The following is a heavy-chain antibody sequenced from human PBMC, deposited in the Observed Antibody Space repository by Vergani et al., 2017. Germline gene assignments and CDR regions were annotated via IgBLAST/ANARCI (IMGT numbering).Heavy chain of an antibody. CDR2: VDPRGGPP. CDR3: VRPEDDYRNMITYFLDY. D-gene: IGHD1-14*01. CDR1: GYIFNSYY. V-gene: IGHV1-46*02. Sequence: QVQLVQSGAAVKKPGASVKLSCKSSGYIFNSYYIHWVRQAPGRGLEWMGLVDPRGGPPTYAEKFEGRVTLTSDTSTSTFYMELRSLRSDDTAVYYCVRPEDDYRNMITYFLDYWGQGSLVSVSS. J-gene: IGHJ4*02.